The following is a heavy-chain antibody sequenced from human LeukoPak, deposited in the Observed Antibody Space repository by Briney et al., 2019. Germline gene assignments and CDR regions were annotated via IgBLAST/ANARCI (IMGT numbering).Heavy chain of an antibody. V-gene: IGHV3-9*01. CDR2: ISYNSDTI. Sequence: GGSLRLSCAASGFTFDDYAMHWVRQAPGKGLEWVSGISYNSDTIAYADSVKGRFTISRDNAKNSLYLQMNSLRAEDTAVYFCAKDTPLTTYTSGWSSNSFDYWGQGTLVAVSS. CDR1: GFTFDDYA. CDR3: AKDTPLTTYTSGWSSNSFDY. D-gene: IGHD6-19*01. J-gene: IGHJ4*02.